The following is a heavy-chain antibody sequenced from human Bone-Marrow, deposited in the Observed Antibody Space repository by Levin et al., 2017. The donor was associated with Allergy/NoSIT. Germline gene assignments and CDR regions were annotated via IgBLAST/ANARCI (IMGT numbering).Heavy chain of an antibody. J-gene: IGHJ3*02. CDR3: ARDYNYGLDI. CDR2: ISGSTTVI. V-gene: IGHV3-48*04. Sequence: PGGSLRLSCLASGFDFNPYSMNWVRQAPGKGLEWLSYISGSTTVIYYADSVKGRLTISRDNARNSLYLQMNSLRAEDTAMYYCARDYNYGLDIWGQGTMVTVSS. D-gene: IGHD1-1*01. CDR1: GFDFNPYS.